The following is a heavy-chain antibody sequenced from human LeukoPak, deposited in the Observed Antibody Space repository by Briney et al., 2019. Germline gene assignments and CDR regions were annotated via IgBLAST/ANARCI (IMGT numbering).Heavy chain of an antibody. Sequence: SETLSLTCTVSGGSISTYYWTWIRQPPGKGLEWIGCIYYSGSTNYNPSIKSRVTISVDTSKNQFSLKLSSVTAADTAVYYCAQGGWLRDYYYYGMDVWGQGTTVTVSS. J-gene: IGHJ6*02. D-gene: IGHD3-22*01. CDR2: IYYSGST. V-gene: IGHV4-59*01. CDR1: GGSISTYY. CDR3: AQGGWLRDYYYYGMDV.